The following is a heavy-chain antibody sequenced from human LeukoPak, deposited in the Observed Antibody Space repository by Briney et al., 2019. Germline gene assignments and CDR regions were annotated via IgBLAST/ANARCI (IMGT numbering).Heavy chain of an antibody. D-gene: IGHD1-26*01. CDR3: ARAGALLTSYYYYYYMDV. CDR2: INWNGGST. V-gene: IGHV3-20*04. Sequence: GGSRRLSCAASGFTFDDYGMSWVRQAPGKGLEWVSGINWNGGSTGYADSVKGRFTISRDNAKNSLYLQMNSLRAEDTALYYCARAGALLTSYYYYYYMDVWGKGTTVTVSS. J-gene: IGHJ6*03. CDR1: GFTFDDYG.